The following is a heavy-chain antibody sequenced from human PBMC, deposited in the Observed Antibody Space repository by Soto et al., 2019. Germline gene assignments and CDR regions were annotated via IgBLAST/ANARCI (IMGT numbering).Heavy chain of an antibody. CDR2: ISTYSGDT. CDR3: ARHHGPTTSESWFDP. CDR1: GYTFFTYD. J-gene: IGHJ5*02. D-gene: IGHD5-12*01. Sequence: QVHLVQSGVEVKTPGASVKVSCQASGYTFFTYDISWVRQAPGQGLEWVGWISTYSGDTKYAQKFQGRVTMTTDTSTTTAYLELRSLRSDDTAVYYCARHHGPTTSESWFDPWGQGTLVTVSS. V-gene: IGHV1-18*01.